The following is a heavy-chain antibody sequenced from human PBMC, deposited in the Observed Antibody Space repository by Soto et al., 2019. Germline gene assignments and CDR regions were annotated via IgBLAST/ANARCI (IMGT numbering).Heavy chain of an antibody. CDR3: ARAADGDLGYYYYGMDV. D-gene: IGHD7-27*01. J-gene: IGHJ6*02. V-gene: IGHV1-69*01. CDR1: GGTFSSYA. Sequence: QVQLVQSGAEVKKPGSSVKVSCRASGGTFSSYAISWVRQAPGQGLEWMGGIIPIFGTANYAQKFQGRVTITADESTSTAYMELSSLRSEDTAVYYCARAADGDLGYYYYGMDVWGQGTTVTVSS. CDR2: IIPIFGTA.